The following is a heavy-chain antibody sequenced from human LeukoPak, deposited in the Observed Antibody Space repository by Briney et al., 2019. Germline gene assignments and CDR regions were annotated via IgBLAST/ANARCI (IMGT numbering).Heavy chain of an antibody. D-gene: IGHD3-9*01. CDR1: NYSITSGYY. CDR2: IYHSGTT. Sequence: PSETLSLTCTVSNYSITSGYYWGWIRPPPGKGLEWIGNIYHSGTTHYNPALKSRVTISVDTSKNQFSLNLSSVTAADMAVYYRARGSRSYDILYWGQGTLVTVSS. V-gene: IGHV4-38-2*02. J-gene: IGHJ4*02. CDR3: ARGSRSYDILY.